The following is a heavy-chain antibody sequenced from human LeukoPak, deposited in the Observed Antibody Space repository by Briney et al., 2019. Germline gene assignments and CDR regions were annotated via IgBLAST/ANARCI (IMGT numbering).Heavy chain of an antibody. D-gene: IGHD3-16*01. CDR3: AKRSRNDYVWGTPAYYFDY. J-gene: IGHJ4*02. V-gene: IGHV3-23*01. CDR2: ISGSGGST. CDR1: GFTFSSYA. Sequence: GGSLRLSCAASGFTFSSYAMSWVRQAPGKGLEWVSAISGSGGSTYYADSVKGRFTISRDNSKNTLYLQMNSLRAEDTAVYYCAKRSRNDYVWGTPAYYFDYWGQGTLVTVSS.